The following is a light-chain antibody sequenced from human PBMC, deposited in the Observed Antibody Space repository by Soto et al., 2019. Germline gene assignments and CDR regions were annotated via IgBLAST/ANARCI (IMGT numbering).Light chain of an antibody. J-gene: IGLJ2*01. CDR3: GTWDSSLSDVV. CDR2: DNN. Sequence: HSVLTQPPSVSAAPGQKVTISCSGNNYNIGNNHISWYQQLPGTAPKLLIYDNNKRPSGIPDRFSGSKSGTSVTLAITGLHTGDEADYYCGTWDSSLSDVVFGGGTKLTVL. CDR1: NYNIGNNH. V-gene: IGLV1-51*01.